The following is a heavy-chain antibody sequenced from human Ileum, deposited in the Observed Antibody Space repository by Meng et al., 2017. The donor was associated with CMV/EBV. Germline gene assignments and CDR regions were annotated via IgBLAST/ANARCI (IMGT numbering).Heavy chain of an antibody. Sequence: QVQLQQSGPGLVKPSQTPSLPCAISGDSVSSKSVTWNWIRQSPSRGLEWLGRTYYRSKWYNDYAVSVKSRITINPDTSRNHFFLQLSSVSPEDTAVYYCARNIFEDQMLPFDYWGQGTLVTVSS. J-gene: IGHJ4*02. CDR3: ARNIFEDQMLPFDY. CDR1: GDSVSSKSVT. V-gene: IGHV6-1*01. CDR2: TYYRSKWYN. D-gene: IGHD2-2*01.